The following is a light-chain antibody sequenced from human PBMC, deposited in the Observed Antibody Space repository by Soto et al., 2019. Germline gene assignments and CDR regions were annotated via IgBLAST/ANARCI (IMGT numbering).Light chain of an antibody. J-gene: IGKJ3*01. V-gene: IGKV1-5*03. CDR3: QQYNTYPYT. CDR1: QSIRSW. Sequence: DIPMTQSPSTLSASVGDRVTITCRASQSIRSWLAWYQQKPGKAPNLLIYKASSLESGVPSRFSGSGSGTEFTLTISSLQPDDFATYYCQQYNTYPYTFGPGTEVDIK. CDR2: KAS.